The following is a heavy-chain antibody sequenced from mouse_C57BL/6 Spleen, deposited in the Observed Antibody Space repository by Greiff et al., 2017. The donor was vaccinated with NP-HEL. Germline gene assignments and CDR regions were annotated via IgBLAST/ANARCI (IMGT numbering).Heavy chain of an antibody. D-gene: IGHD2-5*01. J-gene: IGHJ4*01. CDR2: ISSGSSTI. V-gene: IGHV5-17*01. CDR1: GFTFSDYG. CDR3: AISFYSNYVGGYYAMDY. Sequence: EVKVEESGGGLVKPGGSLKLSCAASGFTFSDYGMHWVRQAPEKGLEWVAYISSGSSTIYYADTVKGRFTISRDNAKNTLFLQMTSLRSEDTAMYYCAISFYSNYVGGYYAMDYWGQGTSVTVSS.